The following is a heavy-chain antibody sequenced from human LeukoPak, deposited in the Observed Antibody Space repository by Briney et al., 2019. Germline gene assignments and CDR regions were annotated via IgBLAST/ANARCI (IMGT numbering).Heavy chain of an antibody. CDR3: ARDLPLRFLEWPDY. Sequence: GGSLRLSCVASGFTFSSYSMNWVRQAPGKGLEWVSSFTSRSGTIYYADSVKGRFTISRDNAKNSLYLQMNSLRAEDTAVYYCARDLPLRFLEWPDYWGQGTLVTVSS. CDR1: GFTFSSYS. V-gene: IGHV3-21*01. J-gene: IGHJ4*02. D-gene: IGHD3-3*01. CDR2: FTSRSGTI.